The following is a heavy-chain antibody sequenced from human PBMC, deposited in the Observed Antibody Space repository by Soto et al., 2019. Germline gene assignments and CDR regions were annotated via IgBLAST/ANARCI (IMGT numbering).Heavy chain of an antibody. CDR2: INAGNGNT. CDR3: ARGLNGYLHYFDY. CDR1: GYTFTSYA. D-gene: IGHD5-18*01. V-gene: IGHV1-3*01. Sequence: QVQLVQSGAEVKKPGASVKVSCQASGYTFTSYAMHWVRQAPGQRLEWMGWINAGNGNTKYSQKFQGRVTITRDTSASTAYMELSSLRSEYTAVYYCARGLNGYLHYFDYWGQGTLVTVSS. J-gene: IGHJ4*02.